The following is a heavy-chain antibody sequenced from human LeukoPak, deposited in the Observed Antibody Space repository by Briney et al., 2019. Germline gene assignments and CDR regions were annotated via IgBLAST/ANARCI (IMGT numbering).Heavy chain of an antibody. V-gene: IGHV1-69*04. CDR3: ARDDTIFGVVTYYYYYGMDV. D-gene: IGHD3-3*01. CDR2: IIPILGIA. J-gene: IGHJ6*02. CDR1: GGTFSSYA. Sequence: SVKVSCKASGGTFSSYAISCVRQAPGQGLEWMGRIIPILGIANYAQKFQGRVTITADKSTSTAYMELSSLRSEDTAVYYCARDDTIFGVVTYYYYYGMDVWGQGTTVTVSS.